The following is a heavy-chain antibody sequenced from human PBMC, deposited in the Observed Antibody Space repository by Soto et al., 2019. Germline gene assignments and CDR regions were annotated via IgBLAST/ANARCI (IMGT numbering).Heavy chain of an antibody. J-gene: IGHJ6*02. CDR3: ARDLYLRTGPWGMDV. D-gene: IGHD3-9*01. V-gene: IGHV4-61*01. Sequence: PSYTMYLARTVSGGSVSIATYYWNWIRQPPGKGLEWIGSVYYSGTPNYNPSLKSRVTISMDTSYNRLSLKLRSVTAADTAVYYCARDLYLRTGPWGMDVWGQGTTVTVSS. CDR1: GGSVSIATYY. CDR2: VYYSGTP.